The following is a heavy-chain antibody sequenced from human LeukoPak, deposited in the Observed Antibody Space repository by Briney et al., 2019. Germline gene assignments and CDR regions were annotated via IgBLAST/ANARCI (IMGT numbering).Heavy chain of an antibody. CDR2: ISGSGGST. J-gene: IGHJ3*02. Sequence: GGSLRLSCAASGFSFSSYATCCGREAPGEGVEWVSAISGSGGSTYYADSVKGRFTISRDNSKNTLYLQMNSLRAEDTAVYYCAKRAEIFGVVDDAFDIWGQGTMVTVAS. D-gene: IGHD3-3*01. V-gene: IGHV3-23*01. CDR1: GFSFSSYA. CDR3: AKRAEIFGVVDDAFDI.